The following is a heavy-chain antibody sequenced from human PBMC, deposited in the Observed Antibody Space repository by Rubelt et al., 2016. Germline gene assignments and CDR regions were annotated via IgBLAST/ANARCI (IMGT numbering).Heavy chain of an antibody. V-gene: IGHV1-18*01. CDR2: ISAYNGNT. CDR3: ARVKDPEYSTSWYLAY. Sequence: QVQLVQSVSELRKPGASVKVSCKASGYTFTSYGVSWVRQAPGQGLSGMGWISAYNGNTNYAQKFQGRVTMTTDTSTSTAYMELRSLRSDDTAVYYCARVKDPEYSTSWYLAYWGQGTLVTVSS. D-gene: IGHD6-13*01. J-gene: IGHJ4*02. CDR1: GYTFTSYG.